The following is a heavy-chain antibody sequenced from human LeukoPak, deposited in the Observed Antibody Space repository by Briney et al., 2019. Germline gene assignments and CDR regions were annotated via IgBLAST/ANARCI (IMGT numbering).Heavy chain of an antibody. V-gene: IGHV4-61*01. CDR3: ARARQGGDDHFDY. CDR1: GGSVSSGNYY. J-gene: IGHJ4*02. D-gene: IGHD2-21*01. CDR2: IYYSGST. Sequence: PSETLSLTCTVSGGSVSSGNYYWSWIRQPPGKGLDWIGDIYYSGSTNYNPSLKSRVTISVDTSKNQFSLKLTSVTAADTAVYYCARARQGGDDHFDYWGQETLVTVSS.